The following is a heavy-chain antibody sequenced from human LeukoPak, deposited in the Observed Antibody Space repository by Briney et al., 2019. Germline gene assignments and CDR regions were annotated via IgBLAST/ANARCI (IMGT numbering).Heavy chain of an antibody. J-gene: IGHJ6*02. CDR3: ARSPGQQWLWKPYYYYGMDV. Sequence: PSETLSRTCTVSGGSISSGDYYWSWIRQPPGNGLEWMGYIYYSGSTNYNPSLKSRVTISVDTSKNQFSLKLSSVTAADTAVYYCARSPGQQWLWKPYYYYGMDVWGQGTTATVSS. CDR2: IYYSGST. V-gene: IGHV4-61*08. D-gene: IGHD6-19*01. CDR1: GGSISSGDYY.